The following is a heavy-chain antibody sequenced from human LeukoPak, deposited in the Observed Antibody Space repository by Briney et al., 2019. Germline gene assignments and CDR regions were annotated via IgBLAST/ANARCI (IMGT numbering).Heavy chain of an antibody. Sequence: PGGPLRLSCIGSGFTFDDYTINWAREAPGKGLQWVGSIRNKAYGGTTEYDASVKGRLIISRDDSKSIAFLQLNSLTTEDTGIYYCSKSLTTAWYGWLDPWDQGTLVTVSS. J-gene: IGHJ5*02. CDR1: GFTFDDYT. CDR3: SKSLTTAWYGWLDP. D-gene: IGHD1-1*01. CDR2: IRNKAYGGTT. V-gene: IGHV3-49*04.